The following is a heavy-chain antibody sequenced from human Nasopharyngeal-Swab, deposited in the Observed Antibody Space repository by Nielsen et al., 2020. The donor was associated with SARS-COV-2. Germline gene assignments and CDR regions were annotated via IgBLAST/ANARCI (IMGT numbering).Heavy chain of an antibody. Sequence: ASVKVSCKVSGYTLTELSMHWVRQAPGKGLEWMGGFDPEDGETIYAQKFQGRVTMTEDTSTDTAYMELSSLRSEDTAVYYCASRITIFEPAEYYFDYWGQGTLVTVSS. CDR3: ASRITIFEPAEYYFDY. V-gene: IGHV1-24*01. D-gene: IGHD3-3*01. J-gene: IGHJ4*02. CDR1: GYTLTELS. CDR2: FDPEDGET.